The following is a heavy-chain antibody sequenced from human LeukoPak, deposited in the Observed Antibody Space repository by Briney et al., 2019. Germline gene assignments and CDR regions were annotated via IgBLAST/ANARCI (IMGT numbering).Heavy chain of an antibody. CDR2: IYASGHT. D-gene: IGHD3-3*01. Sequence: SETLSLTCTVSGGSTYEYHWVWIRQSPGKGLEWIGDIYASGHTDYNLSLRSQLTMSIDPAQRHFSLTVKDVTAADTAVYYCARGGRFVELNYFDPWGQGILVIVPS. J-gene: IGHJ5*02. V-gene: IGHV4-59*01. CDR1: GGSTYEYH. CDR3: ARGGRFVELNYFDP.